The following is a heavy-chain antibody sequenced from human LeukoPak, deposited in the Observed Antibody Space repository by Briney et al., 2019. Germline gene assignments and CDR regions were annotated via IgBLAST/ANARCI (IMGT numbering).Heavy chain of an antibody. CDR1: GFTFDDYG. J-gene: IGHJ3*02. Sequence: GGSLRLSCAASGFTFDDYGMSWVRQAPGKGLEWVSGINWNGGSTGYADSVKGRFTISRDNAKNSLYLQMNSLRAEDTALYYCARDRFSSRQGGASDIWGQGTMVTVSS. CDR3: ARDRFSSRQGGASDI. D-gene: IGHD1-1*01. V-gene: IGHV3-20*04. CDR2: INWNGGST.